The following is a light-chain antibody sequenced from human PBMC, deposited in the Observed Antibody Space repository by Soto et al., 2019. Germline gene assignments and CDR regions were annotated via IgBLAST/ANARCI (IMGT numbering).Light chain of an antibody. CDR1: QNIINN. CDR3: HQYFSWPRGT. CDR2: FAS. J-gene: IGKJ1*01. V-gene: IGKV3-15*01. Sequence: EIVMTQSPGTLSVSPGERATLSCRASQNIINNLAWYQQKPGQAPRLLIFFASTRVTGIPARFSGSGSGTGFTLTINSLKSEDFAVYYCHQYFSWPRGTFGQGTKVDIK.